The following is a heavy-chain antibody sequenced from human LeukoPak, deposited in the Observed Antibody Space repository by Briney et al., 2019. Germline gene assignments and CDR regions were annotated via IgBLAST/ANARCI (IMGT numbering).Heavy chain of an antibody. V-gene: IGHV3-30*04. J-gene: IGHJ4*02. D-gene: IGHD1-26*01. CDR1: GFTFSSYA. CDR3: ARRAVSGSYYGY. CDR2: TSYDGSNK. Sequence: GGSLRLSCAASGFTFSSYAMHWVRQAPGKGLEWVAVTSYDGSNKYYADSVKGRFTISRDNSKNTLYLQMNSLRAEDTAVYYCARRAVSGSYYGYWGQGTLVTVSS.